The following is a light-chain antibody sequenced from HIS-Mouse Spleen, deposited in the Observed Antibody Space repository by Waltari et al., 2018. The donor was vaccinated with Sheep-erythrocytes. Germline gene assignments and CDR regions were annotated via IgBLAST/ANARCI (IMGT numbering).Light chain of an antibody. J-gene: IGLJ2*01. Sequence: SYELTQPPSVSVSPGQTASITCPGDKLGDKYACWYQQKPGHSPVLVIYWASTRESGVPDRFRGSGSETDFTLTISSLQAEDVAVYYCQQYYSTLLTFGGGTK. CDR1: KLGDKY. V-gene: IGLV3-1*01. CDR3: QQYYSTLLT. CDR2: WAS.